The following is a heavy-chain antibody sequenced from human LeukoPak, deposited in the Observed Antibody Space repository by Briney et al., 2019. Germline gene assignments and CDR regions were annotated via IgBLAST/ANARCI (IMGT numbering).Heavy chain of an antibody. V-gene: IGHV4-34*01. CDR3: VGYCSSTSCSDAFDI. CDR1: GGSFSGYY. J-gene: IGHJ3*02. Sequence: SETLSLACAVYGGSFSGYYWSWIRQPPGKGLEWIGEINHSGSTNYNPSLMSRVTISVDTSKNQFSLKLSSVTAADTAVYYCVGYCSSTSCSDAFDIWGQGTMVTVSS. D-gene: IGHD2-2*01. CDR2: INHSGST.